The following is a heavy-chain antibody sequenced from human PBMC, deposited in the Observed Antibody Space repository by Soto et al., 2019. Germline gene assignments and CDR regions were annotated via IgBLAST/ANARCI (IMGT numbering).Heavy chain of an antibody. CDR2: IKTTSGGGPT. Sequence: EVQLVESGGGLVQPGGSLRLSCTASGFTFTTAWMNWVRQAPGRGLEWVGRIKTTSGGGPTDYAAPVKGRFTISRDDSQNTLYLQMNSRKAEDPAVYFCTTGVNQWLANDFWGQGTLVTVSS. V-gene: IGHV3-15*07. D-gene: IGHD6-19*01. CDR3: TTGVNQWLANDF. J-gene: IGHJ4*02. CDR1: GFTFTTAW.